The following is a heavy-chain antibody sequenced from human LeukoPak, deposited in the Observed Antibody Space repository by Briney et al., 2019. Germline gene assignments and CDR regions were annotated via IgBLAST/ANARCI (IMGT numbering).Heavy chain of an antibody. CDR3: ARDPYSGNYGNYYYYYMDV. CDR2: ITSSSSYI. Sequence: PGGSLRLSCAASGFTFSTYNMNWVRHAPGKGLEWISSITSSSSYIYYADSVKGRFTISRDNAKNSLCLQMNNLSPDDTAVYFCARDPYSGNYGNYYYYYMDVWGKGTTVTISS. J-gene: IGHJ6*03. D-gene: IGHD1-26*01. V-gene: IGHV3-21*06. CDR1: GFTFSTYN.